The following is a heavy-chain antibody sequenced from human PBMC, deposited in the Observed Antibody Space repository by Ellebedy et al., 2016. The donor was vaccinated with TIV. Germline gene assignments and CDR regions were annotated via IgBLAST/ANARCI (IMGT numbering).Heavy chain of an antibody. J-gene: IGHJ4*02. Sequence: GGSLRLSXAGSGFPFSSSWMSWVRQAPGKGLEWVGRIKSKTDGGTTDYAAPVKGRFTISRDDSKNTLYLQMNSLKTEDTAVYYCTVQSGSYFYWGQGTLVTVSS. CDR1: GFPFSSSW. CDR3: TVQSGSYFY. CDR2: IKSKTDGGTT. D-gene: IGHD1-26*01. V-gene: IGHV3-15*01.